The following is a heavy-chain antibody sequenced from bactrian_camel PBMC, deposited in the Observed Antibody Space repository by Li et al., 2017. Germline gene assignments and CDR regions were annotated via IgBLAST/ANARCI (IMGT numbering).Heavy chain of an antibody. CDR3: AAGIVGGYQCYLKRIGYTN. CDR2: IFADDST. Sequence: VQLVESGGGSVKAGGSLRLSCFAPGYTSSSYCMGWFRQAPGKMREAVASIFADDSTYYGDSVKGRFTISRDNAKNTLYLQMNDLKPEDTAQYFCAAGIVGGYQCYLKRIGYTNWGKGTQVTVS. J-gene: IGHJ4*01. D-gene: IGHD6*01. CDR1: GYTSSSYC. V-gene: IGHV3S67*01.